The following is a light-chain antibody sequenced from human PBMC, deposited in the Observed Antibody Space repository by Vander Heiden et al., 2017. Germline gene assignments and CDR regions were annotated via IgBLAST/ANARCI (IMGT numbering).Light chain of an antibody. J-gene: IGKJ3*01. CDR3: QQLNSYSVFT. CDR2: AAS. Sequence: DIQWTQSPAFLSASVGDSVTITCRASQGISSHLAGYQQNPGKAPKLLTYAASTLQSGVPSRPRRRGSGPEFTLTISSLQTDDFATYSCQQLNSYSVFTFGPGTKVDIK. CDR1: QGISSH. V-gene: IGKV1-9*01.